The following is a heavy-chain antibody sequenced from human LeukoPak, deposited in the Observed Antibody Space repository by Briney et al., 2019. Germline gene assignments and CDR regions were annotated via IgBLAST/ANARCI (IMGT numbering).Heavy chain of an antibody. D-gene: IGHD2-15*01. CDR3: ARGQAATYYYYGMDV. J-gene: IGHJ6*02. CDR2: ISGSGGNT. V-gene: IGHV3-23*01. Sequence: GGSLRLSCAASGFTFSSYVMSWVRQAPGKGLEWVSVISGSGGNTYYADSVKGRFTISRDNSKNTLYLQLNSLRAEDTAVYYCARGQAATYYYYGMDVWGQGTTVTVSS. CDR1: GFTFSSYV.